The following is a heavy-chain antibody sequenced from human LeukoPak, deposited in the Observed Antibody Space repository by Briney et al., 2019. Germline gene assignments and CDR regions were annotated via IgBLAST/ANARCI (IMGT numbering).Heavy chain of an antibody. CDR1: GFTFSSYS. CDR3: AREKTYYDFWSGYNSQYYFDY. J-gene: IGHJ4*02. D-gene: IGHD3-3*01. CDR2: ISSSSSTI. V-gene: IGHV3-48*01. Sequence: GGSLRLSCAASGFTFSSYSMNWVRQAPGKGLEWVSYISSSSSTIYYADSVKGRFTISRDNAKNSLYLQMNSLRAEDTAVYYCAREKTYYDFWSGYNSQYYFDYWGQGTLVTVSS.